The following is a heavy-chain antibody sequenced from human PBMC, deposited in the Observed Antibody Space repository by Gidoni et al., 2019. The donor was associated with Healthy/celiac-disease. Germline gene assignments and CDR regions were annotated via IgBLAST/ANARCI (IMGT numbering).Heavy chain of an antibody. V-gene: IGHV4-39*01. CDR1: GGSISSSSYY. Sequence: QLQLQESGPGLVKPSETLSLTCTVSGGSISSSSYYWGWIRQPPGKGLEWIGNIYYSGSTYYNPSLKSRVTISVDTSKNQFSLKLSSVTAADTAVYYCASLYCSNTSCYSYYYYGMDVWGQGTTVTVSS. D-gene: IGHD2-2*01. CDR3: ASLYCSNTSCYSYYYYGMDV. CDR2: IYYSGST. J-gene: IGHJ6*02.